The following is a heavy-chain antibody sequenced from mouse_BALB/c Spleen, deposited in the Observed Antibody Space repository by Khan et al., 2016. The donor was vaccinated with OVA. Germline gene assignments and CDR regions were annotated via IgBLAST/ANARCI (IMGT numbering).Heavy chain of an antibody. J-gene: IGHJ3*01. CDR2: IIYTGYT. V-gene: IGHV3-8*02. D-gene: IGHD2-14*01. CDR1: GDSITSGY. CDR3: ARSTYRYAFVY. Sequence: EVQLQESGPSLVKPSQTLSLTCSVAGDSITSGYWNWIRKFPGNKLEYMGYIIYTGYTYYNPSLQSRISITRHTSKNQYYLQLNSVTDVDTATYYCARSTYRYAFVYWGQGTLVTVSA.